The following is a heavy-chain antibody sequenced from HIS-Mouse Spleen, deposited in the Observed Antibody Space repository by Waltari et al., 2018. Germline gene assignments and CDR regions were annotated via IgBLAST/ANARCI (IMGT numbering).Heavy chain of an antibody. V-gene: IGHV4-39*07. CDR3: AREIPYSSSWYDWYFDL. J-gene: IGHJ2*01. D-gene: IGHD6-13*01. CDR1: GGPIRSSSYY. Sequence: QLQLQELGPGLVKPSETLSLTCTVPGGPIRSSSYYWGWIRQPPGKGLEWIGSIHYSGSTSYNPSLKSRVPISVDTSKNQFSLKLSSVTAADTAVYYCAREIPYSSSWYDWYFDLWGRGTLVTVSS. CDR2: IHYSGST.